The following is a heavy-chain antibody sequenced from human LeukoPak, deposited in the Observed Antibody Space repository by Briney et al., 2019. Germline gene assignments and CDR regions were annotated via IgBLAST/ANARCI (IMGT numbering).Heavy chain of an antibody. J-gene: IGHJ4*02. Sequence: GASVKVSCKASGGTFSSYSITWVRQAPGQGLEWVGRIIPTLGIANYAQKFQGRVTITADKSTSTAYMELSSLRSEDTAVYYCAGEEERGVTVAGTAFDYWGPGTLVTVSS. V-gene: IGHV1-69*04. CDR1: GGTFSSYS. CDR3: AGEEERGVTVAGTAFDY. D-gene: IGHD6-19*01. CDR2: IIPTLGIA.